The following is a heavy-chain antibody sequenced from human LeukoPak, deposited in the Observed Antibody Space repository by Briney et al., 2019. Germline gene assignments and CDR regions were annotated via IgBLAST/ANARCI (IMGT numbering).Heavy chain of an antibody. CDR3: GRHGGAFEI. Sequence: GGSLRLSCAASGFTFSTYSMDWVRQAPGKGLEWVSYIRSSSTTIYYADSVKGRFTISRDNAKNSLYLQMNSLTVEDTAVYYCGRHGGAFEIWGQGTMVTVSS. CDR2: IRSSSTTI. J-gene: IGHJ3*02. CDR1: GFTFSTYS. V-gene: IGHV3-48*04.